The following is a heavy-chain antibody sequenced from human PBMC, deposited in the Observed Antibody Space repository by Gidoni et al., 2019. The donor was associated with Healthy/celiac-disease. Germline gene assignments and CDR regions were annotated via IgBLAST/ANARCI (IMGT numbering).Heavy chain of an antibody. D-gene: IGHD1-26*01. CDR3: ASSRSYYDYYYYYMDV. J-gene: IGHJ6*03. CDR1: GDSVPSNSAA. CDR2: TYYRSKWYN. V-gene: IGHV6-1*01. Sequence: QVQLQQSGPGLVTPSPTLSLTCAISGDSVPSNSAAWNGISQSPSRGLEWRGRTYYRSKWYNDEAVSVKSEITINPDTSKNQFSLQLNSVTPEDTAVYYCASSRSYYDYYYYYMDVWGKGTTVTVSS.